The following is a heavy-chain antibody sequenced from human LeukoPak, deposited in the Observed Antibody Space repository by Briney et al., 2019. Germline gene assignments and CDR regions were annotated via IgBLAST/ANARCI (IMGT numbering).Heavy chain of an antibody. D-gene: IGHD3-9*01. J-gene: IGHJ6*02. CDR3: AKGKGRYDILTGYPYYYYGMDV. CDR1: GFTFSSYG. Sequence: GGSLRLSCAASGFTFSSYGMHWVRQAPGKGLEWVAVISYDGSNKYYADSVKGRFTISRDNSKNTLYLQMNSLRAEDTAVYYCAKGKGRYDILTGYPYYYYGMDVWGQGTTVTVSS. CDR2: ISYDGSNK. V-gene: IGHV3-30*18.